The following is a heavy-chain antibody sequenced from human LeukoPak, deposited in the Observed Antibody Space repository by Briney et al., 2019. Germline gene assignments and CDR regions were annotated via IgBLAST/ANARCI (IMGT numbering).Heavy chain of an antibody. CDR3: ARHALYHYYGPPHDP. J-gene: IGHJ5*02. Sequence: SETLSLTCTVSGGSIRSSSYYWGWIRQPPGKGLEWIGSIYYSRSTYYNPSLKSRVIISVDTSKNQLSLKLSSETAADTAVYYCARHALYHYYGPPHDPWGQGTLVTVSS. CDR1: GGSIRSSSYY. D-gene: IGHD3-10*01. CDR2: IYYSRST. V-gene: IGHV4-39*01.